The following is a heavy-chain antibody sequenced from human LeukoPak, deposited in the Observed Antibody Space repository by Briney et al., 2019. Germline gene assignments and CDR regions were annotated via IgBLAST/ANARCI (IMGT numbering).Heavy chain of an antibody. CDR3: AKDGVVVTSPFDY. J-gene: IGHJ4*02. CDR2: ISGSGGST. D-gene: IGHD2-21*02. Sequence: GGSLRLSCAASGFTFSSYEMNWVRQAPGKGLEWVSAISGSGGSTYYADSVKGRFTISRDNSKNTLYLQMNSLRAEDTAVYYCAKDGVVVTSPFDYWGQGTLVTVSS. CDR1: GFTFSSYE. V-gene: IGHV3-23*01.